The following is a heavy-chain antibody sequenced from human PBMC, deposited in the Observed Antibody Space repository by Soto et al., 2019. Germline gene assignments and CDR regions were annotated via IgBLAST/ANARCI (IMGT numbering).Heavy chain of an antibody. CDR1: GGSFSGYY. Sequence: SETLSLTCAVYGGSFSGYYWSWIRQPPGKGLEWIGEINHSGSTNYNPSLKSRVTISVDTSKNQFSLKLSSVTAADTAVYYCARAKWELRQLGGMDVWGQGTTVTVSS. V-gene: IGHV4-34*01. CDR2: INHSGST. CDR3: ARAKWELRQLGGMDV. D-gene: IGHD1-26*01. J-gene: IGHJ6*02.